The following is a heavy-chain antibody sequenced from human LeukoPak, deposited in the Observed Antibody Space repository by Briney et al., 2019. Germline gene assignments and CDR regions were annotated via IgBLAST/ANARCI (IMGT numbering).Heavy chain of an antibody. J-gene: IGHJ4*02. V-gene: IGHV4-30-4*08. CDR1: GGSISSGDYY. Sequence: SETLSLTCTVSGGSISSGDYYWSWIRQPPGKGLEWIGYIYYSGSTYYNPSLKSRVTISVDTSKNQFSLKLSSVTAADTAVYYWAGDRGGGFAYYFDYWGQGTLVTVSS. D-gene: IGHD3-16*01. CDR2: IYYSGST. CDR3: AGDRGGGFAYYFDY.